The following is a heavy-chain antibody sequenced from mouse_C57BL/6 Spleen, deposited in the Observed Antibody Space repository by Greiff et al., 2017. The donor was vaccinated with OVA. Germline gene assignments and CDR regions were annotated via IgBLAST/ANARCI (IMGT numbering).Heavy chain of an antibody. D-gene: IGHD1-1*01. CDR1: GFTFSDYG. J-gene: IGHJ3*01. CDR2: ISSGSSTI. V-gene: IGHV5-17*01. Sequence: EVKVEESGGGLVKPGGSLKLSCAASGFTFSDYGMHWVRQAPEKGLEWVAYISSGSSTIYYADTVKGRFTISRDNAKNTLFLQMTSLRSEDTAMYYCARGHYYGSSYDWFAYWGQGTLVTVSA. CDR3: ARGHYYGSSYDWFAY.